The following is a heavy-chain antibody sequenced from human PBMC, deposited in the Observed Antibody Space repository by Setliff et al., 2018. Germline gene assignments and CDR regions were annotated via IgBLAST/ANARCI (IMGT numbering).Heavy chain of an antibody. CDR2: MSVY. CDR1: GYTFNNYG. CDR3: ARGGYSYGYDHGFDI. V-gene: IGHV1-18*04. J-gene: IGHJ3*02. Sequence: ASVKVSCKASGYTFNNYGINWVRQAPGQGFEWMGWMSVYAQKFQGRVTMTTDTPTSTAYMELRSLTSDDTAVYYCARGGYSYGYDHGFDIWGQGTMVTVSS. D-gene: IGHD5-18*01.